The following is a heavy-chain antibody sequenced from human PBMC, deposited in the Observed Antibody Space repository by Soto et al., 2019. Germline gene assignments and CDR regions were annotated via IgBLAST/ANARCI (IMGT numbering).Heavy chain of an antibody. J-gene: IGHJ6*02. CDR1: GGTFSSYA. CDR2: IIPIFGTA. CDR3: ATDLGSSTSRDSCYYGMDV. Sequence: QVQLVQSGAEVKKPGSSVKVSCKASGGTFSSYAISWVRQAPGQGLEWMGGIIPIFGTANYAQKFQGRVTITADASTSKAYMELSSLSPEATAVYYCATDLGSSTSRDSCYYGMDVWGQGTTVTVSS. V-gene: IGHV1-69*01. D-gene: IGHD2-2*02.